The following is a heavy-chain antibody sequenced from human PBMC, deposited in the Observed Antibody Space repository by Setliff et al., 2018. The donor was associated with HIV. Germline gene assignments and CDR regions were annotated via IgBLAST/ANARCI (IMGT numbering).Heavy chain of an antibody. CDR3: TRHAGRENQLPHTYYYYMDV. Sequence: PSETLSLTCTVSGGSISDISYYWGWIRQPPGKGLEWIGSLFYSGSTYYNPSLKGRVTISVDTSKNQFSLKLNSVTAADTAVYYCTRHAGRENQLPHTYYYYMDVWGKGATVTVSS. CDR1: GGSISDISYY. V-gene: IGHV4-39*07. D-gene: IGHD2-2*01. J-gene: IGHJ6*03. CDR2: LFYSGST.